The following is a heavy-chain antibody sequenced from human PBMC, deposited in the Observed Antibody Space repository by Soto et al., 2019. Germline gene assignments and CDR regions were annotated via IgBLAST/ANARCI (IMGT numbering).Heavy chain of an antibody. V-gene: IGHV1-3*01. Sequence: ASVKVSCKASGYTFTSYAMHWVRQAPGQRLEWMGWINAGNGNTKYSQKFQGRVTITRDTSASTAYMELSSLRSEDTAVYYCARVSSYCGSTSCLPSFDYWGQGTLVTVSS. CDR3: ARVSSYCGSTSCLPSFDY. CDR2: INAGNGNT. D-gene: IGHD2-2*01. CDR1: GYTFTSYA. J-gene: IGHJ4*02.